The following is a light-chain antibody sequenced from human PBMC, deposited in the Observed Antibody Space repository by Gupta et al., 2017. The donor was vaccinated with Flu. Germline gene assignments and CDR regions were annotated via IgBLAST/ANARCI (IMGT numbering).Light chain of an antibody. J-gene: IGKJ2*01. V-gene: IGKV3-15*01. Sequence: EIVMTQSPATLSVSPGERATLSCRASQSISTNVAWYQQKPGRAPTLLIYAAANRVTGIPARFSGSGSGTDFTLTISSLQSDDFAIYYCQQYNNWPPYSFGQGTTLE. CDR1: QSISTN. CDR3: QQYNNWPPYS. CDR2: AAA.